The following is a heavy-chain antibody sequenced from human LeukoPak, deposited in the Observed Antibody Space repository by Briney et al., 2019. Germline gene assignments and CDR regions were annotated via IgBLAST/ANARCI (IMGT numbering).Heavy chain of an antibody. D-gene: IGHD6-13*01. CDR2: ISWNSGSI. CDR1: GLTFDDYA. CDR3: AKDLYSSSWYDRMGFDP. J-gene: IGHJ5*02. Sequence: GRSLRLSCAASGLTFDDYAMHWVRQAPGKGLEWVSGISWNSGSIGYADSVKGRFTISRDNAKNSLYLQMNSLRAEDTALYYCAKDLYSSSWYDRMGFDPWGQGTLVTVSS. V-gene: IGHV3-9*01.